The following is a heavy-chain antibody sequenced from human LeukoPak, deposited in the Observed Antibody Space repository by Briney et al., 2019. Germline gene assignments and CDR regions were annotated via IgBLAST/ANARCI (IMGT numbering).Heavy chain of an antibody. CDR3: ARQRDSGYDSDYLTQYDY. D-gene: IGHD5-12*01. CDR1: GGSISSYY. Sequence: SETLSLTCAVSGGSISSYYWSWIRQPPGEGLEWIGYIYYSGSTNYNPSLKSRVTISVDTSKNQFSLKLSSVTAADTAVYYCARQRDSGYDSDYLTQYDYWGQGTLVTVSS. CDR2: IYYSGST. V-gene: IGHV4-59*08. J-gene: IGHJ4*02.